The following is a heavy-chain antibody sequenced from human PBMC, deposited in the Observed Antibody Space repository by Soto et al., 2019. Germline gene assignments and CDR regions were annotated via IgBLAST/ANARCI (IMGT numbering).Heavy chain of an antibody. D-gene: IGHD3-9*01. Sequence: ESLKISCQGSGYTFTNYWIGWVRQMPGKGLEWMGVIYPGDSDTKYSPPFQGQVTFSADKSINTAYLQWTSLKASDTAMYFCGRLTGLPHYYSTDVWGQGTTVTVSS. CDR2: IYPGDSDT. V-gene: IGHV5-51*01. CDR3: GRLTGLPHYYSTDV. J-gene: IGHJ6*02. CDR1: GYTFTNYW.